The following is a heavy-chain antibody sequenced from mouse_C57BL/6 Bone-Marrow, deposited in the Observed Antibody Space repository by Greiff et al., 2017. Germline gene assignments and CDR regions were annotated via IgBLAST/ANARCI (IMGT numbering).Heavy chain of an antibody. CDR3: AGDLTGSGFDY. V-gene: IGHV1-59*01. CDR1: GYTFTSYW. Sequence: VKLQESGAELVRPGTSVKLSCKASGYTFTSYWMHWVKQRPGQGLEWIGVIDPSDSYTNYNQKFKGKATLTVDTSSSTAYMQLSSLTSEDSAVYYCAGDLTGSGFDYWGQGTTLTVSS. J-gene: IGHJ2*01. CDR2: IDPSDSYT. D-gene: IGHD4-1*01.